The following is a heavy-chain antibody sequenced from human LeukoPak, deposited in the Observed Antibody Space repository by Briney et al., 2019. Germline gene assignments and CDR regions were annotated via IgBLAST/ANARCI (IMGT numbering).Heavy chain of an antibody. CDR1: GFTVSSNY. J-gene: IGHJ4*02. V-gene: IGHV3-66*02. Sequence: GGSLRLSCAASGFTVSSNYMSWVRQAPGKGLEWVSVIYSGGSTYYADSVKGRFTISRDNSKNTLYLQMNSLRAEDTAVYYCASAGYGSGSYFDYWGQGTLVTVSS. CDR2: IYSGGST. CDR3: ASAGYGSGSYFDY. D-gene: IGHD3-10*01.